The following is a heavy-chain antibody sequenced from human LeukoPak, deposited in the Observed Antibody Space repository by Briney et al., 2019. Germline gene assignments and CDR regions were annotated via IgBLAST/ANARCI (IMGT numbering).Heavy chain of an antibody. J-gene: IGHJ4*02. CDR1: GFTFSSYA. Sequence: GGSLRLSCAASGFTFSSYAMSWVRQAPGKGLEWVSAISGSGGNTYNADSVRGRFTISRDNSKNTLYLQMSSLGADDTAVYYCAKDHGSSPDYFDYWGQGTPVTVSS. CDR3: AKDHGSSPDYFDY. D-gene: IGHD6-6*01. CDR2: ISGSGGNT. V-gene: IGHV3-23*01.